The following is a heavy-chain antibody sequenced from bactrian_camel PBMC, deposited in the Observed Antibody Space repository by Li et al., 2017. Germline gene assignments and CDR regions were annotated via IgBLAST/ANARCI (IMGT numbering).Heavy chain of an antibody. J-gene: IGHJ6*01. D-gene: IGHD1*01. Sequence: DVQLVESGGGLVQPGGSLRLSCAASGFTFSSNVISWVRQAPGKGLEWVSTASLQASNTYYADSVKGRFTASRNNDKNTLQLQMNSLKPEDTATYLCAAAFSSPFRPPLPLRRTDFRYWGQGTQVTVS. CDR3: AAAFSSPFRPPLPLRRTDFRY. CDR2: ASLQASNT. V-gene: IGHV3S40*01. CDR1: GFTFSSNV.